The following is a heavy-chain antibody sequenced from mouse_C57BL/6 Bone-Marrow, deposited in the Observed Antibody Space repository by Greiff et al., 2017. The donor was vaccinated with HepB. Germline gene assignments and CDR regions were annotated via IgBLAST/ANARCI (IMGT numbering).Heavy chain of an antibody. CDR2: ISYDGSN. V-gene: IGHV3-6*01. J-gene: IGHJ3*01. D-gene: IGHD1-1*01. CDR1: GYSITSGYY. CDR3: ARGGYYYGSLFAY. Sequence: EVQLVESGPGLVKPSQSLSLTCSVTGYSITSGYYWNWIRQFPGNKLEWMGYISYDGSNNYNPSLKNRISITRDTSKNQFFLKLNSVTTEDTATYYCARGGYYYGSLFAYWGQGTLVTVSA.